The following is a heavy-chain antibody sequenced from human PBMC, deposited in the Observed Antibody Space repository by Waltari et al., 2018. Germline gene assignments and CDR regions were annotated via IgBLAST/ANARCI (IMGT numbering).Heavy chain of an antibody. CDR3: ARHSFDWLPSFDY. V-gene: IGHV4-38-2*01. CDR2: IYHSGST. J-gene: IGHJ4*02. Sequence: QVQLQESGPGLVKPSETLSLTCAVSGYSISSGYYWGWIRQPPGKGLEWIGSIYHSGSTYYNPSPKSRVTISVDPSKTQFSLKLSSVTAADTAVYYCARHSFDWLPSFDYWGQGTLVTVSS. CDR1: GYSISSGYY. D-gene: IGHD3-9*01.